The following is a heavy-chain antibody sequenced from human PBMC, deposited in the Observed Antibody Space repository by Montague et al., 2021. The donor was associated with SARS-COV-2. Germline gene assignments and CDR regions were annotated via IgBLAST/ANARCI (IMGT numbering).Heavy chain of an antibody. CDR1: GFSLSTSGLC. CDR2: IDWDDDK. D-gene: IGHD6-13*01. V-gene: IGHV2-70*01. Sequence: PVLVKPTQTLTLTCTFSGFSLSTSGLCVSWIRQPPGKALEWLAPIDWDDDKYYSTSLKTRLTISKDTSKNQVVLTMTNMDPVDTATYYCARVSSSWSQDYYYYMDVWGKGTTVTVSS. CDR3: ARVSSSWSQDYYYYMDV. J-gene: IGHJ6*03.